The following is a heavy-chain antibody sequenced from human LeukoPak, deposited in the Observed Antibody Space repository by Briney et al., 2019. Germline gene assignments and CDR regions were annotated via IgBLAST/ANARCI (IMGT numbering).Heavy chain of an antibody. CDR3: AKEAGSRGSYFDY. Sequence: GGSLRLSCAASGFTFSSYGMSWVRQAPGKGLEWVSAITGNGANTFYADSVKGRFTISRDNSKNTMYLQMNSLRAEDTALYYCAKEAGSRGSYFDYWGQGTLVTVSS. D-gene: IGHD3-16*01. J-gene: IGHJ4*02. CDR2: ITGNGANT. CDR1: GFTFSSYG. V-gene: IGHV3-23*01.